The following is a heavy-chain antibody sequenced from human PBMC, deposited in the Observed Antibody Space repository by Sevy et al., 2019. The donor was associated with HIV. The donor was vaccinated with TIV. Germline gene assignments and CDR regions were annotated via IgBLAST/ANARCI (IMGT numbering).Heavy chain of an antibody. D-gene: IGHD2-8*02. J-gene: IGHJ6*02. CDR1: GFPFSNYA. V-gene: IGHV3-23*01. CDR3: AKRRVQSGLSGGGANYGMDV. Sequence: GGSLRLSCAASGFPFSNYAMSWVRQAPGKGLEWVSTLIGVGSRTYYADSVTGRFIISRDNSRNTLYLQMNSLRAEDTAIYYCAKRRVQSGLSGGGANYGMDVCGRGTTVTVSS. CDR2: LIGVGSRT.